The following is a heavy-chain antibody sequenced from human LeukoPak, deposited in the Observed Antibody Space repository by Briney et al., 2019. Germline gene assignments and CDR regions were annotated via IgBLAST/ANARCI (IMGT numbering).Heavy chain of an antibody. J-gene: IGHJ3*02. CDR3: ARDPYYDILTGYYTDAFDI. CDR1: GFTFSSYS. V-gene: IGHV3-48*01. CDR2: ISSSSSTI. Sequence: GSLRLSCAASGFTFSSYSMNWVRQAPGKGLEWVSYISSSSSTIYYADSVKGRFTISRDNAKNSLYLQMNSLRAEDTAVYYCARDPYYDILTGYYTDAFDIWGQGTMVTVSS. D-gene: IGHD3-9*01.